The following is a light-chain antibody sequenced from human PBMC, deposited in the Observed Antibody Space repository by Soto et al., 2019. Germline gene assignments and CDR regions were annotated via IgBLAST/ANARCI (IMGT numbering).Light chain of an antibody. J-gene: IGKJ5*01. Sequence: EIVLTPSPGTLSLSPGESATLSCRASQTVSITYLTWYQQKPGQAPRLLIFGASKRATGIPDRFSGSGSGRDFTLTISGLEPEDFAVYYCQQYGSSPLISFGQGTRLEIK. CDR2: GAS. CDR3: QQYGSSPLIS. V-gene: IGKV3-20*01. CDR1: QTVSITY.